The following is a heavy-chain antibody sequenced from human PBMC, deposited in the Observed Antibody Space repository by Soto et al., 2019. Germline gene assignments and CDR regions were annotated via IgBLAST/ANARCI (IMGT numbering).Heavy chain of an antibody. CDR1: GYTFTVYY. V-gene: IGHV1-2*02. CDR3: ARAPVGKAARPDY. D-gene: IGHD6-6*01. CDR2: INPNSGGT. Sequence: GASVKVSCKASGYTFTVYYMHCVGQAPGQGLEWMGWINPNSGGTNYAQKFQGRVTMTRDTSISTAYMELSRLRSDDTAVYYCARAPVGKAARPDYWGQGTLVTVSS. J-gene: IGHJ4*02.